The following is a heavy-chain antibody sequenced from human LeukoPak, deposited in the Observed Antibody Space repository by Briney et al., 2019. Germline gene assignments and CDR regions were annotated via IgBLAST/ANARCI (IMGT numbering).Heavy chain of an antibody. CDR2: IYYSGST. CDR3: ARHEVVVVPAAMDY. Sequence: SETLSLSCTVSGGSISSSSYYWGWIRQPPGKGLEWIGSIYYSGSTYYNPSLKSRVTISVDTSKHQFSLKLSSVPGADTAVYYCARHEVVVVPAAMDYWGQGTLVTVSS. J-gene: IGHJ4*02. V-gene: IGHV4-39*01. CDR1: GGSISSSSYY. D-gene: IGHD2-2*01.